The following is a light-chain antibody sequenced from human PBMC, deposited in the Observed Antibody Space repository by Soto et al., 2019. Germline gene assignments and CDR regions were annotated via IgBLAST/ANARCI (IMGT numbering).Light chain of an antibody. Sequence: EIVLTQSPATLSLSPGERATLSCRASQSVSSYLAWYQQKPGQAPRLLIYDASNRATGIPARFSGSGSGTDFTLTISSPESEDFAVYYCQQRSNCPLTFGGGTKVEIK. V-gene: IGKV3-11*01. CDR1: QSVSSY. J-gene: IGKJ4*01. CDR3: QQRSNCPLT. CDR2: DAS.